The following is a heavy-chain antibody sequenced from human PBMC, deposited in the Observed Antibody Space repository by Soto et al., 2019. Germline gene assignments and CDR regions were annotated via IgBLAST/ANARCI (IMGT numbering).Heavy chain of an antibody. V-gene: IGHV4-39*01. Sequence: SETLSLTCTVSGGSISSSSYYRGWIRQPPGKGLEWIGSIYYSGSTYYNPSLKSRVTISVDTSKNQFSLKLSSVTAADTAVYYCAREGVITGTTPIDYWGKGTLVTVSS. CDR3: AREGVITGTTPIDY. CDR1: GGSISSSSYY. J-gene: IGHJ4*02. D-gene: IGHD1-7*01. CDR2: IYYSGST.